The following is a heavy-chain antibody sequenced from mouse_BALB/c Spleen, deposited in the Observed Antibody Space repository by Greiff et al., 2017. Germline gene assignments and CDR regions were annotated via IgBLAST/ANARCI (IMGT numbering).Heavy chain of an antibody. CDR3: TLCDYDAPFAY. J-gene: IGHJ3*01. V-gene: IGHV1-15*01. Sequence: QVQLKQSGAELVRPWASVTLSCKATGYSFTDDEMHWVKQTPVHGLEWIGAIHPGSGGTAYNQKFKGKATLTADKSSSTAYMELSSLTSEDSAVYYCTLCDYDAPFAYWGQGTLVTVSA. CDR1: GYSFTDDE. D-gene: IGHD2-4*01. CDR2: IHPGSGGT.